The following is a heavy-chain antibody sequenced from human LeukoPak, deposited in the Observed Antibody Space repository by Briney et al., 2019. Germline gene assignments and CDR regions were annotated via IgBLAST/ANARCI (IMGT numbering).Heavy chain of an antibody. V-gene: IGHV4-39*07. CDR3: ARGYSSSWNP. Sequence: SETLSLTCTVSGGSISSSSYYWGWIRQPPGKGLEWIGSIYYSGSTYYNPSLKSRVTISVDTSKNQFSLKLSSVTAADTAVYYCARGYSSSWNPWGQGTLVTVSS. CDR1: GGSISSSSYY. CDR2: IYYSGST. D-gene: IGHD6-13*01. J-gene: IGHJ5*02.